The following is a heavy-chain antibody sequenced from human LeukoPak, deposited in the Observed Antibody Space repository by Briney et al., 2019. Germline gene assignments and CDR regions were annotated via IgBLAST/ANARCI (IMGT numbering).Heavy chain of an antibody. CDR2: INPNSGGT. D-gene: IGHD2-2*01. CDR3: ARDGANSQDIVVVPVLEDWFDP. V-gene: IGHV1-2*04. Sequence: ASVKVSCKASGYTFTGYYMHWVRQAPGQGLEWMGRINPNSGGTNYAQKFQGWVTMTRDTSISTAYMELSRLRSDDTAVYYCARDGANSQDIVVVPVLEDWFDPWGQGTLVTVSS. J-gene: IGHJ5*02. CDR1: GYTFTGYY.